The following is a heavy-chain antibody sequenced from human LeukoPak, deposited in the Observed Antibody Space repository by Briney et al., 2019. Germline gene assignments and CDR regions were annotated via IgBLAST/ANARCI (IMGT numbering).Heavy chain of an antibody. J-gene: IGHJ4*02. D-gene: IGHD2-2*01. Sequence: GASVKVSCKASGYTFTSYGISWVRQAPGQGLEWMGWINPNSGGTNYAQKFQGRVTMTRDTSISTAYMELSRLRSDDTAVYYCARDCSSTSCYGYWGQGTLVTVSS. CDR1: GYTFTSYG. CDR2: INPNSGGT. CDR3: ARDCSSTSCYGY. V-gene: IGHV1-2*02.